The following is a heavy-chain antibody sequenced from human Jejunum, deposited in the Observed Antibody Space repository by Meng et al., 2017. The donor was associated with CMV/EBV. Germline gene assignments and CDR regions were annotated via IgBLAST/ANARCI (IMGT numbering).Heavy chain of an antibody. CDR2: LIPVLNKA. CDR1: AASFSPYT. J-gene: IGHJ4*02. D-gene: IGHD2/OR15-2a*01. CDR3: ARGRGNQPLFDF. Sequence: QVQLVQSGAEVKKPGPSVMVAAQTSAASFSPYTFSWVRQAPGQGLEWMGGLIPVLNKAKSAPRFQDKVTFTADETTTTAYMELSSLTFEDTAVYFCARGRGNQPLFDFWGQGTLVTVSS. V-gene: IGHV1-69*10.